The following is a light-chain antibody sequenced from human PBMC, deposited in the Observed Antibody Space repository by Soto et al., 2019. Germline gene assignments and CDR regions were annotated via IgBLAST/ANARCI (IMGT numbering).Light chain of an antibody. CDR2: AAS. Sequence: DIQMTQSPSSLSASVGDQVTITCRANQGLSTYLAWYQQKPGTAPKLLIYAASTLQSGVPSRFSGSGSGTDFTLTISSLQPEDVATYYCQKYYSAPWTFGQGTKVEIK. V-gene: IGKV1-27*01. CDR3: QKYYSAPWT. CDR1: QGLSTY. J-gene: IGKJ1*01.